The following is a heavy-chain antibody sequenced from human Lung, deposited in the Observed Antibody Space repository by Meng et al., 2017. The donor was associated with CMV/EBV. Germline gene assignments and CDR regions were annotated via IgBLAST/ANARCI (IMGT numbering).Heavy chain of an antibody. V-gene: IGHV4-34*01. CDR1: GGSFSGYY. J-gene: IGHJ6*02. Sequence: GSLRLXXAVYGGSFSGYYWSWIRQPPGKGLEWTGEINHSGSTVYNPSLKSRVTISVDTSKKQFSLKLSSVTAADTAVYYCVRMKTDETTFKNYYYGMDGWGRGTXVTVAS. CDR2: INHSGST. CDR3: VRMKTDETTFKNYYYGMDG. D-gene: IGHD1-1*01.